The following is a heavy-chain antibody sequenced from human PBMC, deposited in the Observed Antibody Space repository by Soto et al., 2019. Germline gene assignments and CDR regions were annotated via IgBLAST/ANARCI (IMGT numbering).Heavy chain of an antibody. J-gene: IGHJ6*02. CDR3: GKGRSYYHYYGVDV. V-gene: IGHV3-23*01. D-gene: IGHD1-26*01. CDR2: IIDSGGST. Sequence: EGHLLESGGPLVQPGGSLRLSCAASGFTFSSCAMGWVRQAPGKGLEWVSDIIDSGGSTYYADAVKGRFTISRDNSKSTLYLQMNSLRAEDTAVYYCGKGRSYYHYYGVDVWGQGTTVTVSS. CDR1: GFTFSSCA.